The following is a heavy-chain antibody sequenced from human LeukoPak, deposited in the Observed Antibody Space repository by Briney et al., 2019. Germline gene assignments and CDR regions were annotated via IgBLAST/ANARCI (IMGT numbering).Heavy chain of an antibody. J-gene: IGHJ3*02. CDR3: ASITMIVVVITGAFDI. D-gene: IGHD3-22*01. Sequence: TSETLSLTCTVSGGSISSSSYYWGWIRQPPGKGLEWIGSIYYSGSTYYNPSLKSRVTISVDTSKNQFSLKLSSVTAADTAVYYCASITMIVVVITGAFDIWGQGTMVTVSS. V-gene: IGHV4-39*07. CDR1: GGSISSSSYY. CDR2: IYYSGST.